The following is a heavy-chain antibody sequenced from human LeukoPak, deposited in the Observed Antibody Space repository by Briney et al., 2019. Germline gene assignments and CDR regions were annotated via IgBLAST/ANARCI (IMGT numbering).Heavy chain of an antibody. CDR1: GGSVSSGSYY. V-gene: IGHV4-61*01. D-gene: IGHD2-15*01. CDR2: IYYSGST. Sequence: SETLSLTCTVSGGSVSSGSYYWSWIRQPPGKGLEWIGYIYYSGSTNYNPSLKSRVTISVDTSKNQLSLKLSSVTAADTAVYYCARGPGSYCSGGSCYSPYYWGQGTLVTVSS. J-gene: IGHJ4*02. CDR3: ARGPGSYCSGGSCYSPYY.